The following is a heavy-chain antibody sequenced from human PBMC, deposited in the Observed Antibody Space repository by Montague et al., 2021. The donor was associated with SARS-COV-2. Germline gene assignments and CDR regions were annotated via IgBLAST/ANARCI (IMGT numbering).Heavy chain of an antibody. CDR3: ARGQEVYAINGDLNY. D-gene: IGHD2-8*01. CDR2: INHRGNT. J-gene: IGHJ4*02. CDR1: GWSYSFAD. Sequence: SETLSLTCSSLGWSYSFADWKSIRLNSSHGSNSYGEINHRGNTNNNPSLRTRVTISIDTSKNQFSLKLSSVTAADTAVYYCARGQEVYAINGDLNYWGQGTLVTVSA. V-gene: IGHV4-34*01.